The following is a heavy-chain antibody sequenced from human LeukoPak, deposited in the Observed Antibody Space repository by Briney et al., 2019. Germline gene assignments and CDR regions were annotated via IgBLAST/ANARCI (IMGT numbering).Heavy chain of an antibody. J-gene: IGHJ4*02. V-gene: IGHV3-23*01. CDR3: AKVNNDFWSGPSYFDF. CDR2: ISGGGGGT. D-gene: IGHD3-3*01. CDR1: GFTFSSYA. Sequence: PGGSLRLSCAASGFTFSSYAMSWVRQAPGKGLEWVSTISGGGGGTYYADSVKGRFTISRDNSKSTLYLQMNSLRVEDTAVYFCAKVNNDFWSGPSYFDFWGQGTLVTVSS.